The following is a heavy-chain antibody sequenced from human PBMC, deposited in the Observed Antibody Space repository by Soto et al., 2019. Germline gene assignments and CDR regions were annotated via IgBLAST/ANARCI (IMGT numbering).Heavy chain of an antibody. CDR1: GFTFDDYA. Sequence: PGGSLRLSCAASGFTFDDYAMHWVRQAPGKGLEWVSGISWNSGSIGYADSVKGRFTISRDNAKNSLYLQMNSLGAEDTALYYCAKAASYSSSKAFDYWGQGTLVTVSS. V-gene: IGHV3-9*01. J-gene: IGHJ4*02. CDR3: AKAASYSSSKAFDY. D-gene: IGHD6-13*01. CDR2: ISWNSGSI.